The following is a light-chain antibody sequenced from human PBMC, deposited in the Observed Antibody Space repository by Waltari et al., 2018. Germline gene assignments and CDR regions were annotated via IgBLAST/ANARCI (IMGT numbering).Light chain of an antibody. Sequence: QSALTQPASVSGSPGQSITISCTGTSSDVGGYNYVSWYQQHPGKAPKLMIYDVSKRPAGVSNRFSASTSGNTASLTISGLQAEDEADYYCSSYTSSSVVFGGGTKLTVL. V-gene: IGLV2-14*01. J-gene: IGLJ2*01. CDR1: SSDVGGYNY. CDR3: SSYTSSSVV. CDR2: DVS.